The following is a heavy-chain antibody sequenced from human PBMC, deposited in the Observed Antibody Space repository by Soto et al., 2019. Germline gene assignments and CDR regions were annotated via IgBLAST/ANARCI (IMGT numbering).Heavy chain of an antibody. CDR1: GGSISSYY. CDR3: ARGYLYDFWSGYYPGNYYGMDV. D-gene: IGHD3-3*01. Sequence: PSETLSLTCTVSGGSISSYYWSWIRQPPGKGLEGIGYIYYSGSTNYNPSLKSRVTISVDTSKNQFSLKLSSVTAADTAVYYCARGYLYDFWSGYYPGNYYGMDVWGQGTTVTVSS. CDR2: IYYSGST. V-gene: IGHV4-59*01. J-gene: IGHJ6*02.